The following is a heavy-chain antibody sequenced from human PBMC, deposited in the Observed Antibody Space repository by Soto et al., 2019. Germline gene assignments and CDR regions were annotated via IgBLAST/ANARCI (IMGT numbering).Heavy chain of an antibody. D-gene: IGHD2-2*01. CDR1: GFTFSSYA. V-gene: IGHV3-23*01. CDR3: AKAPIEDCSSTSCQYPYYFDY. J-gene: IGHJ4*02. CDR2: ISGSGGST. Sequence: GGSLRLSCAASGFTFSSYAMSWVRQAPGKGLEWVSAISGSGGSTYYADSVKGRFTISRDNSKNTLYLQMNSLRAEDTAVYYCAKAPIEDCSSTSCQYPYYFDYWGQGTLVTVSS.